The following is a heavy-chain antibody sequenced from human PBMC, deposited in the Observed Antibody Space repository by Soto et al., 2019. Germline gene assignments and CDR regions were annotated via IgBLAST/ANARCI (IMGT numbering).Heavy chain of an antibody. D-gene: IGHD6-13*01. CDR3: TRHRIAAAGPRDWFDP. Sequence: PGGSLRLSCAASGFTFSGSAMHWVRQASGKGLEWVGRIRSKANSYATAYAASVKGRFTISRDDSKNTAYLQMNSLKTEDTAVYYCTRHRIAAAGPRDWFDPWGQGTLVTVSS. CDR1: GFTFSGSA. J-gene: IGHJ5*02. V-gene: IGHV3-73*01. CDR2: IRSKANSYAT.